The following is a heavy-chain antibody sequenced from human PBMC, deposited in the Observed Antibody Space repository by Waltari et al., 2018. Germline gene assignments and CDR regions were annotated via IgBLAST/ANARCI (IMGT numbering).Heavy chain of an antibody. CDR3: ARDTIGGRRLGELSYDDY. Sequence: QVQLVQSGAEVKKPGASVKVSCKASGYTFTGYYMHWVRQAPGQGLEWMGRINPNSGGTNYAQKFQGRVTMTRDTSISTAYMELSRLRSDDTAVYYCARDTIGGRRLGELSYDDYWGQGTLVTISS. V-gene: IGHV1-2*06. J-gene: IGHJ4*02. CDR2: INPNSGGT. CDR1: GYTFTGYY. D-gene: IGHD3-16*02.